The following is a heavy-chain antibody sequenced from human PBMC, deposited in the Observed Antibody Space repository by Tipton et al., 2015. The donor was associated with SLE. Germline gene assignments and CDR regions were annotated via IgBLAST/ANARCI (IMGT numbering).Heavy chain of an antibody. Sequence: TLSLTCTVSGDSLTTNYWNWLRQPAGKGLEWIGRVSTTGNNNNNPSLKSRVTMSVDTSKNQVSLKLASVTAADTAVYYCARDGSVSPLDVWGQGTSVVVSS. V-gene: IGHV4-4*07. CDR2: VSTTGNN. CDR1: GDSLTTNY. D-gene: IGHD5/OR15-5a*01. J-gene: IGHJ3*01. CDR3: ARDGSVSPLDV.